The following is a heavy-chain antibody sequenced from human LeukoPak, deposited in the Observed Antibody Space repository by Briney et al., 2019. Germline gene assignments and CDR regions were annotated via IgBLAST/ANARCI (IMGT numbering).Heavy chain of an antibody. J-gene: IGHJ4*02. D-gene: IGHD3-10*02. CDR3: ARSLFGELLPHAY. CDR1: GFTFSSYG. V-gene: IGHV3-30*03. CDR2: ISYDGSNK. Sequence: GGSLRLSCAASGFTFSSYGMHWVRQAPGKGLEWVAVISYDGSNKYYADSVKGRFTISRDNSKNTLYLQMNSLRAEDTAVYYCARSLFGELLPHAYWGQGTLVTVSS.